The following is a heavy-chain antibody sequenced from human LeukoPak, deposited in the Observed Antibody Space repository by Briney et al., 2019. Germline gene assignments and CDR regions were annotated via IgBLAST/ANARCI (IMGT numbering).Heavy chain of an antibody. D-gene: IGHD6-13*01. V-gene: IGHV1-69*04. J-gene: IGHJ5*02. CDR2: IIPILGIA. CDR1: GGTFSSYA. CDR3: AKSIAAAGTDWFDP. Sequence: SVKVSCKASGGTFSSYAISWVRQAPGQGLEWMGRIIPILGIANYAQKFQGRVTITADKSTSTAYMELSSLRAEDTAVYYCAKSIAAAGTDWFDPWGQGTLVTVSS.